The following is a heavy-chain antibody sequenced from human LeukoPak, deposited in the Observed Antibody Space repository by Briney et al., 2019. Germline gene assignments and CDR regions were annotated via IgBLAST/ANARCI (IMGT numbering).Heavy chain of an antibody. Sequence: GGSLRLSCTPSGFTFSYAWMTWVRQAPWKGLEWVSYISSSSSTIYYADSVKGRFTISRGNAKSSLYLQMNSLRAEDTAVYYCARARSQYCSGGSCSPAGYYYYGMDVWGQGTTVTVSS. CDR3: ARARSQYCSGGSCSPAGYYYYGMDV. D-gene: IGHD2-15*01. J-gene: IGHJ6*02. V-gene: IGHV3-48*04. CDR2: ISSSSSTI. CDR1: GFTFSYAW.